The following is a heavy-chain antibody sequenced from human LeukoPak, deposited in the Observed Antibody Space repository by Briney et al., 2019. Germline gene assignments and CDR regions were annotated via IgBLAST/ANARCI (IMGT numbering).Heavy chain of an antibody. CDR3: ARRWSFDY. CDR1: GFTFSNYA. D-gene: IGHD6-13*01. CDR2: ISYDENDK. Sequence: GGSLRLSCAASGFTFSNYALHWVRQAPGKGLEWVAVISYDENDKYYADSVKGRFTISRDNSKNTLYLQMNSLRAEDTAVYYCARRWSFDYWGQGTLVTVSS. V-gene: IGHV3-30*04. J-gene: IGHJ4*02.